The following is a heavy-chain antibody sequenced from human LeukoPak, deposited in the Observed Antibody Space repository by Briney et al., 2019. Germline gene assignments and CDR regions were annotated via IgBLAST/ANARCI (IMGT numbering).Heavy chain of an antibody. CDR1: GFTFSSYA. CDR3: ARDPSPEVVVISWFDP. Sequence: GRSLRLSCAASGFTFSSYAMHWVRQAPGKGLEWVAVISYDGSNKYYADSVKGRFTIPRDNSKNTLYLQMNSLRAEDTAVYYCARDPSPEVVVISWFDPWGQGTLVTVSS. CDR2: ISYDGSNK. V-gene: IGHV3-30-3*01. J-gene: IGHJ5*02. D-gene: IGHD3-22*01.